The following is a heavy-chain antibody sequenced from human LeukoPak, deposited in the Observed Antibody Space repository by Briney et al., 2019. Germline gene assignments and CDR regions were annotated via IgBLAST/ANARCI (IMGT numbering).Heavy chain of an antibody. J-gene: IGHJ5*02. D-gene: IGHD6-13*01. CDR1: GYTFTSYY. Sequence: ASVKVSCKASGYTFTSYYMHWVRQAPGQGLEWMGGFDPEDGETIYAQKFQGRVTMTEDTSTDTAYMELSSLRSEDTAVYYCATGVAAGNWFDPWGQGTLVTVSS. CDR3: ATGVAAGNWFDP. V-gene: IGHV1-24*01. CDR2: FDPEDGET.